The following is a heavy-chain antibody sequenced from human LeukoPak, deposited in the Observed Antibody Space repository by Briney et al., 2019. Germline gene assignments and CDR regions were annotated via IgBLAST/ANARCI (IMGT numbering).Heavy chain of an antibody. CDR2: IKSKTDGGTT. CDR3: TSGELSYYYGMDV. D-gene: IGHD1-7*01. Sequence: GGSLRLSCAAFGFTFSSYAMHWVRRAPGKGLEWVGRIKSKTDGGTTDYAAPVKGRFTISRDDSKNTLYLQMSSLKTEDTAVYYCTSGELSYYYGMDVWGQGTTVTVSS. CDR1: GFTFSSYA. J-gene: IGHJ6*02. V-gene: IGHV3-15*07.